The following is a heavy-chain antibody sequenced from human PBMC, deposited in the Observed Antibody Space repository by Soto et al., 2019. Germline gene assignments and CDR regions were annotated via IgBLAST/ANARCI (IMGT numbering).Heavy chain of an antibody. CDR2: INPSGGST. D-gene: IGHD1-26*01. CDR1: GYTFTSYY. V-gene: IGHV1-46*01. CDR3: ARAGRPGQEWEELDS. J-gene: IGHJ4*02. Sequence: ASVKVSCKASGYTFTSYYMHWVRQAPGQGLEWMGIINPSGGSTSYAQKFQGRVTMTRNTSTSTVYMELSSLRSEDTAVYYCARAGRPGQEWEELDSWGQGTLVTVSS.